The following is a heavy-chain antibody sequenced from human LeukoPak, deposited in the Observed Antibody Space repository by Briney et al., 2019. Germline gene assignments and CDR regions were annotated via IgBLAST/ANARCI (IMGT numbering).Heavy chain of an antibody. D-gene: IGHD3-10*01. CDR2: ISGSGGST. CDR3: AKVLVRGVIRYYFDY. V-gene: IGHV3-23*01. J-gene: IGHJ4*02. CDR1: GFSFTTYA. Sequence: PGGSLRLSCAASGFSFTTYAMSWVRQAPGQGLEWVASISGSGGSTYYADSVKGRFTISRDNSKNTLYLQMNSLRAEDTAVYYCAKVLVRGVIRYYFDYWGQGTLVTVSS.